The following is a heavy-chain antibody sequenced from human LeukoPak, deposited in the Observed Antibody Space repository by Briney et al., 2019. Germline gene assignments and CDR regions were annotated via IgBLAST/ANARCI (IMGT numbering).Heavy chain of an antibody. CDR2: IIPIFGTA. CDR3: ARASYYYDSSGYYGLRF. V-gene: IGHV1-69*13. Sequence: SVKVSCKASGGTFSSYAISWVRQAPGQGLEWMGGIIPIFGTANYAQKFQGRVTITADESTSTVYMELSSLRSEDTAVYYCARASYYYDSSGYYGLRFWGQGTLVTVSS. CDR1: GGTFSSYA. D-gene: IGHD3-22*01. J-gene: IGHJ4*02.